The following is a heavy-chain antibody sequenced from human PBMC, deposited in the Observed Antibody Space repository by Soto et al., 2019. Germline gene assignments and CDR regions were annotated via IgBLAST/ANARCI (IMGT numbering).Heavy chain of an antibody. J-gene: IGHJ4*02. CDR1: GFTFSSYV. CDR2: ISHDGGNT. D-gene: IGHD1-1*01. Sequence: QPGGSLRLSCAASGFTFSSYVMHWVRKAPGKGLESVADISHDGGNTYHADSVEGRLTISRDNSKSTLYLQMNSLRPEDTAVYYCVKDRGTQWNRRNYHFYYWGQGTLVTVS. CDR3: VKDRGTQWNRRNYHFYY. V-gene: IGHV3-30*18.